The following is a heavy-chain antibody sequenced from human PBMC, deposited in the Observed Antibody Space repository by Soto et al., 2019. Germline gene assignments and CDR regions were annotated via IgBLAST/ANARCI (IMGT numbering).Heavy chain of an antibody. Sequence: SVKVSCKASGGTFSSYAISWVRQAPGQGLEWMGGIIPIFGTANYAQKFQGRVTITADKSTSTAYMELSSPRSEDTAVYYCARGTRPYYDSSGYRYYYYCGMDVWGQGTTVTVSS. V-gene: IGHV1-69*06. CDR1: GGTFSSYA. D-gene: IGHD3-22*01. CDR3: ARGTRPYYDSSGYRYYYYCGMDV. J-gene: IGHJ6*02. CDR2: IIPIFGTA.